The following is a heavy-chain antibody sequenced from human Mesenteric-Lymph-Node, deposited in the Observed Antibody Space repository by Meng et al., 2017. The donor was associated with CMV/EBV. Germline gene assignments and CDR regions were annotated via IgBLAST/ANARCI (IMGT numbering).Heavy chain of an antibody. CDR1: GFTFTTYW. D-gene: IGHD1-14*01. J-gene: IGHJ4*02. V-gene: IGHV3-74*01. Sequence: GESLKISCAASGFTFTTYWIHWVRQAPGKGLEWVSRIFTEDSSAIYADFVKGRFTISRDNAKNTLYLQMNSLRAEDTAVYYCARDGEGNLDYWGQGTLVTVSS. CDR2: IFTEDSSA. CDR3: ARDGEGNLDY.